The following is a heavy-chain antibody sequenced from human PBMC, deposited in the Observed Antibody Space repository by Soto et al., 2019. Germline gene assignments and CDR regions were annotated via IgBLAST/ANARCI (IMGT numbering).Heavy chain of an antibody. CDR1: GGSFSGYI. Sequence: QVQLQQSGAGLLKPSETLSLTCDVYGGSFSGYIWTWIRQTPGKGLQWIGQINHSGSANYNPSLKSRVTISVHTSKSQFALALSSVTAADTAVYYCARGLISGSHYSGGWYYFDSWGQGTQVTVSS. CDR2: INHSGSA. D-gene: IGHD1-26*01. CDR3: ARGLISGSHYSGGWYYFDS. J-gene: IGHJ4*02. V-gene: IGHV4-34*01.